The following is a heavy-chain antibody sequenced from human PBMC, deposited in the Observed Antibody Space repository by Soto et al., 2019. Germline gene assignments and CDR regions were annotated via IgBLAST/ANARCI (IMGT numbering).Heavy chain of an antibody. Sequence: EVQLVESGGGLVQPGGSLRLSCEGSGFTFSSYWMTWVRQAPGKGLEWVANIKRDGSDKYYVDSVKGRFTISRDNAKNSLSREMNSLRAEDTAVYYCARDAALGVYEDEGYYYYGMDVWGQGTTVTVSS. CDR1: GFTFSSYW. CDR3: ARDAALGVYEDEGYYYYGMDV. D-gene: IGHD3-16*01. V-gene: IGHV3-7*03. J-gene: IGHJ6*02. CDR2: IKRDGSDK.